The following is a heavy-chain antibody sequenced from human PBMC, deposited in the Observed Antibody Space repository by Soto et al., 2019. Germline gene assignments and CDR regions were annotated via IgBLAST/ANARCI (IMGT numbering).Heavy chain of an antibody. J-gene: IGHJ6*02. CDR2: IIPIFGTA. CDR1: GGTFSSYA. D-gene: IGHD5-12*01. Sequence: SVKVSCKASGGTFSSYAISWVQQAPGQGLEWMGGIIPIFGTANYAQKFQGRVTITADESTSTAYMELSSLRSEDTAVYYCARGIYSGYDYYYYGMDVWGQGTTVTVSS. CDR3: ARGIYSGYDYYYYGMDV. V-gene: IGHV1-69*13.